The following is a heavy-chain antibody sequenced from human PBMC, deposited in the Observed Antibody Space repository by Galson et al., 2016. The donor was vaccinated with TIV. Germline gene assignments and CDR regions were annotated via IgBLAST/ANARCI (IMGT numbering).Heavy chain of an antibody. Sequence: SLRLSCAASGFSFSLYAMHWVRQAPGKGLEWVSSIMSGSGFGIYHADSVRGRFTISRDNSGQTPHLHMTNLRPDDTAVYYGAKDSSGYYFDSWGPGTLVAVSS. CDR3: AKDSSGYYFDS. CDR1: GFSFSLYA. J-gene: IGHJ4*02. V-gene: IGHV3-23*01. CDR2: IMSGSGFGI. D-gene: IGHD3-22*01.